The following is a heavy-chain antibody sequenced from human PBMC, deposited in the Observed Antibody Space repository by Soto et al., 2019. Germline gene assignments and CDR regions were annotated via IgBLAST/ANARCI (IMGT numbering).Heavy chain of an antibody. Sequence: EVQLVESGGALVQPGGSLRLSCEASGFTFSNYWMGWVRQAPGKGLEWVANIDRDGTGKYYVDSVRGRFSISRDNAKNSLYLQMNRLRAEDTGVYYCARDKTTAWSQTWFGPWCQGTLVAVSS. CDR2: IDRDGTGK. D-gene: IGHD4-17*01. CDR1: GFTFSNYW. J-gene: IGHJ5*02. CDR3: ARDKTTAWSQTWFGP. V-gene: IGHV3-7*01.